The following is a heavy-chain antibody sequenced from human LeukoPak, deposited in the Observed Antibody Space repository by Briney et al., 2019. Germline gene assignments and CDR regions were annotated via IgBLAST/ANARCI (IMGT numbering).Heavy chain of an antibody. CDR2: ISSGSTYI. CDR1: EFTFSTYS. D-gene: IGHD2-15*01. V-gene: IGHV3-21*04. CDR3: AKAGAVVVVAAKYFDY. Sequence: NPGGSLRLSCAASEFTFSTYSMNWVRQAPGKGLEWVSSISSGSTYIYYADSVKGRFTISRDNAKNSLYLQMNSLRAEDTAVYYCAKAGAVVVVAAKYFDYWGQGTLVTVSS. J-gene: IGHJ4*02.